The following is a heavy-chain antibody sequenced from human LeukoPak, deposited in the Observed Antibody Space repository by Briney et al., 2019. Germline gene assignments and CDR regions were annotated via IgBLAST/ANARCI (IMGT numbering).Heavy chain of an antibody. CDR3: AASFLRFSPDFDY. Sequence: ASVKVSCKVSRYTQRQLSIHWVRQAPGKGLEWVGGLHPNDGETLYEQKFQGRVIMTEDTSTDTAYMELSSLRSEDTAVFYCAASFLRFSPDFDYWGQGNLVTVSS. CDR2: LHPNDGET. CDR1: RYTQRQLS. J-gene: IGHJ4*02. V-gene: IGHV1-24*01. D-gene: IGHD3-3*01.